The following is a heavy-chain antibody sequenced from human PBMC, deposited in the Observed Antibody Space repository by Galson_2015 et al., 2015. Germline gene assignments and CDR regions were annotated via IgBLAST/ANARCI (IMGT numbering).Heavy chain of an antibody. CDR2: INGNNGNP. J-gene: IGHJ4*02. CDR3: ARTSSSGWYTDY. CDR1: GYILNGYS. D-gene: IGHD6-19*01. V-gene: IGHV7-4-1*02. Sequence: SVKVSCKASGYILNGYSLNWVRQAPGQGLEWMGWINGNNGNPTYAQGFTGRFVFSSDTSVSTAYLQITSLKPEDTAVYSCARTSSSGWYTDYWGQGTLVTVSS.